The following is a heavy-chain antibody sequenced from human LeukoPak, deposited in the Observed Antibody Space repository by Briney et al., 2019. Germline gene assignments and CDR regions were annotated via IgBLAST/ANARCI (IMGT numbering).Heavy chain of an antibody. Sequence: ASVKVSCKASGYTFTSYATHWVRQAPGQRLEWMGWINAGNGNTKYSQKFQGRVTITRDTSASTAYMELSSLRSEDTAVYYCASEPGQWLVRGWFDPWGQGTLVTVSS. CDR3: ASEPGQWLVRGWFDP. CDR2: INAGNGNT. CDR1: GYTFTSYA. J-gene: IGHJ5*02. V-gene: IGHV1-3*01. D-gene: IGHD6-19*01.